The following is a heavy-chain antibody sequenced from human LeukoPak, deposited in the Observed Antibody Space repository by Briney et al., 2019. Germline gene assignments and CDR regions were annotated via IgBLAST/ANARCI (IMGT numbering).Heavy chain of an antibody. D-gene: IGHD5-18*01. Sequence: SETLSLTCTVSGGSINSYYWNWIRQSAGKGLEWIGRIYIGGSTNYNPSLKSRVTMSLDASKNQVSVNLNSVTAADTAIYYCGRKRPGGYIYVFSFDSGAQEPLVTVSS. CDR1: GGSINSYY. CDR2: IYIGGST. CDR3: GRKRPGGYIYVFSFDS. V-gene: IGHV4-4*07. J-gene: IGHJ4*02.